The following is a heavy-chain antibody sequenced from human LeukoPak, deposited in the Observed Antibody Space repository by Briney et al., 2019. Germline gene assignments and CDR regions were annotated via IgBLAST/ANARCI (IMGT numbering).Heavy chain of an antibody. D-gene: IGHD2-15*01. CDR2: INHSGST. CDR3: ARRYCSGGSCYSERGAFDI. J-gene: IGHJ3*02. V-gene: IGHV4-34*01. CDR1: GVSFSGYY. Sequence: SETLSLACAVYGVSFSGYYWSWIRQPPGKGLEWIGEINHSGSTNYNPSLKSRVTISVDTSKNQFSLKLSSVTAADTAVYYCARRYCSGGSCYSERGAFDIWGQGTMVTVSS.